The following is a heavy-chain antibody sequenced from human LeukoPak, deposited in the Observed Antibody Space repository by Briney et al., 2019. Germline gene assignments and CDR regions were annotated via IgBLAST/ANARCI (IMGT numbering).Heavy chain of an antibody. J-gene: IGHJ4*02. CDR2: ISYDGSNK. Sequence: GGSLRLSCAASGFTFSSYGMHWVRQAPGKGLEWVAVISYDGSNKYYADSVKGRFTISRDNSKNTLYLQMNSLRAEDTAVYYCARTYSGSYYGFDYWGQGTLVTVSS. D-gene: IGHD1-26*01. CDR1: GFTFSSYG. V-gene: IGHV3-30*03. CDR3: ARTYSGSYYGFDY.